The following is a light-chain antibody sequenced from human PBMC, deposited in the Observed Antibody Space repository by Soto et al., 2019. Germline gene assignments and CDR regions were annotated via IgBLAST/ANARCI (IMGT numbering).Light chain of an antibody. J-gene: IGKJ4*01. CDR1: QGISNY. Sequence: DIQMTQSPSSLSASVGDRVTITCRASQGISNYLAWYQQKPGKAPQLLIYGATTLQSGVPSRFSGSGSGTDFTLTIASLQPEDVATYYCQKYDSDPLTVGGRTKVDSK. V-gene: IGKV1-27*01. CDR2: GAT. CDR3: QKYDSDPLT.